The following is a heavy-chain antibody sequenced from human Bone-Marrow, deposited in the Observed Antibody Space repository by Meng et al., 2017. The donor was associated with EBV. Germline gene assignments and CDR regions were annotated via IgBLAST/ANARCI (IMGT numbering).Heavy chain of an antibody. CDR2: INKNGRST. D-gene: IGHD1-14*01. CDR1: GFTFSSYW. V-gene: IGHV3-74*01. J-gene: IGHJ4*02. Sequence: EVQLVESXXXXVXXGGSLRLSCAASGFTFSSYWMHWVRQAPGKGLVWVSRINKNGRSTNYADSVKDRFTISRDNAKNTLYLQMRSLRAEDTAVYYCARDLSWNQADYWGQGTLGTVSS. CDR3: ARDLSWNQADY.